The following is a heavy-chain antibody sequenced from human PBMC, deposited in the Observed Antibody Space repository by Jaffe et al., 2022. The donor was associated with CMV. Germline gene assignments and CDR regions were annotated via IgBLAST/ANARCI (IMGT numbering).Heavy chain of an antibody. Sequence: EVQLVESGGGLVQPGGSLRLSCAASGFTFSNYWMSWVRQAPGKGLEWVANIKQDGTEQYYMDYVKGRFTISRDNAKNSLYLQMNSLRAEDTAVYYCARDIVVVTSLDSFDIWGQGTMVTVSS. CDR2: IKQDGTEQ. D-gene: IGHD2-21*02. CDR1: GFTFSNYW. CDR3: ARDIVVVTSLDSFDI. J-gene: IGHJ3*02. V-gene: IGHV3-7*01.